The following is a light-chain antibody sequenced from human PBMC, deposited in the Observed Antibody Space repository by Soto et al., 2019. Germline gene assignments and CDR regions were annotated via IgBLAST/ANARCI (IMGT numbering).Light chain of an antibody. CDR2: DAS. Sequence: EIVLTQSPGTLSLSPGERATLSCRASQSVSSNYLAWYQQKPGQAPRLLIYDASSRATGIPDRFSGGGSGTDFTLTITRLEPEDFAVYYCQQYGGSPLVTFGGGTKVEIK. CDR1: QSVSSNY. V-gene: IGKV3-20*01. J-gene: IGKJ4*01. CDR3: QQYGGSPLVT.